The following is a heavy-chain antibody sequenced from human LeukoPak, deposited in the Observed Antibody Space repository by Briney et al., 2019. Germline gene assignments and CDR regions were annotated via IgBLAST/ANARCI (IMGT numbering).Heavy chain of an antibody. V-gene: IGHV3-48*01. D-gene: IGHD1-26*01. CDR1: GFTFSSYS. J-gene: IGHJ3*02. CDR2: ISSSSSTI. CDR3: ARDPHHCGSYSCAFDI. Sequence: GGSLRLSCAASGFTFSSYSMNWVRQAPGKGLEWVSYISSSSSTIYYADSVKGRFTISRDNAKNSLYLQMNSLRAEDTAVYYCARDPHHCGSYSCAFDIWGQGTMVTVSS.